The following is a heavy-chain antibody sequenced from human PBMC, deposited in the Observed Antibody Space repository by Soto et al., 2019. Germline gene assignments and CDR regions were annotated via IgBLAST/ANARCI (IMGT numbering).Heavy chain of an antibody. CDR3: ARPRPDYYYYYGMDV. J-gene: IGHJ6*02. D-gene: IGHD6-6*01. CDR1: GFTFSGYG. Sequence: QVQLVESGGGVVQPGRSLRLSCAASGFTFSGYGMHWVRQAPGKGLEWVAVISNDALNKYYADSVKGRFAISRDDSRNTLYLQMHSLRAEDTAVYYCARPRPDYYYYYGMDVWRQGTTVTVSS. V-gene: IGHV3-30*03. CDR2: ISNDALNK.